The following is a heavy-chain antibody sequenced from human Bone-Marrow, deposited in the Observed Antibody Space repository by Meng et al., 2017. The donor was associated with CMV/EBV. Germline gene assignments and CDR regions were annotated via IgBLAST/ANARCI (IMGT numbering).Heavy chain of an antibody. CDR1: GGSISSSSYY. CDR3: AKTDGATAGLYAFDV. Sequence: SETLSLTCTVSGGSISSSSYYWGWIRQPPGKGLEWIGEVDHDGTKNYNPSLKSRVTISVDTSKNQFSLKLTSVTAVDTAVYYCAKTDGATAGLYAFDVWGRGTMVTVSS. V-gene: IGHV4-39*07. J-gene: IGHJ3*01. CDR2: VDHDGTK. D-gene: IGHD2-15*01.